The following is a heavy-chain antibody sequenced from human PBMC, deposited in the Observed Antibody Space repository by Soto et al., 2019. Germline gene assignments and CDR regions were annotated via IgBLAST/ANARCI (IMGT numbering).Heavy chain of an antibody. J-gene: IGHJ6*02. CDR1: GYTFTSYD. Sequence: ASVKVSCKASGYTFTSYDINWVRQATGQGLGWMGWMNPNSGNTGYAQKFQGRVTMTRNTSISTAYMELSSLRSEDTAVYYCARGGGRYSSSWYPSAYYYYYYGMDVWGQGTTVTVSS. CDR2: MNPNSGNT. D-gene: IGHD6-13*01. V-gene: IGHV1-8*01. CDR3: ARGGGRYSSSWYPSAYYYYYYGMDV.